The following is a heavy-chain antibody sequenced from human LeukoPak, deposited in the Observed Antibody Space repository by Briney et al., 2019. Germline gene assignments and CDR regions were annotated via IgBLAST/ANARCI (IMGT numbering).Heavy chain of an antibody. V-gene: IGHV3-66*01. CDR3: ARDSVGASWADY. CDR2: IYSGERT. J-gene: IGHJ4*02. D-gene: IGHD3-16*01. Sequence: PGGSLRLSCAASGFTVSSKYMSWVRQAPGKGLEWVSVIYSGERTYYADSVKGRFTISRDNSNNTLYLQMNSLRAEDTAVYYCARDSVGASWADYWGQGTLVTVSS. CDR1: GFTVSSKY.